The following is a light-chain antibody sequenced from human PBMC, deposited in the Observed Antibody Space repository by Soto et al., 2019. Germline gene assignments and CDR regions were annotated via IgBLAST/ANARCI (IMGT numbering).Light chain of an antibody. CDR2: GAS. J-gene: IGKJ3*01. CDR3: HQYNSWPRGT. CDR1: QSVKSN. V-gene: IGKV3-15*01. Sequence: IMMTQSPVTLSVSPGERATLSCRASQSVKSNFAWYQQKPGQAPRLLIYGASTRAAGIPTRFRGSGSGTEFTLTISSLQSEDSAIYFCHQYNSWPRGTFGPGTKVEIK.